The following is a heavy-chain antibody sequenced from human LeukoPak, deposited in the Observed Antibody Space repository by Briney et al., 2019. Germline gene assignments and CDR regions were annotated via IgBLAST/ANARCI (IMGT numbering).Heavy chain of an antibody. CDR3: ARGSMRAVAGYFDL. CDR1: GFTFSSYG. Sequence: GGSLRLSCAASGFTFSSYGMHWVRQAPGKGLEWVAVIWYDGSNKYYADSVKGRFTISRDNSKNTLYLQMNRLRAEDTAVYSCARGSMRAVAGYFDLWGRGTLVTVSS. J-gene: IGHJ2*01. CDR2: IWYDGSNK. V-gene: IGHV3-33*08. D-gene: IGHD6-19*01.